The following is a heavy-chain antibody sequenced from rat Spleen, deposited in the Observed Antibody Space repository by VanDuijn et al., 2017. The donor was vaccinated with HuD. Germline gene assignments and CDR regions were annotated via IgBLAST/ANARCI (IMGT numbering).Heavy chain of an antibody. CDR2: ISYDGSST. Sequence: EVQLVESGGGLVQPGRSMKLSCAASGFTFSNYGMHWIRQAPKKGLEWVATISYDGSSTYYGDSVKGRFTISRDNAKTTLYLQMDSLRSEDTATYYCAMSGYYSSYTRLMDAWGQGASVTVSS. CDR1: GFTFSNYG. J-gene: IGHJ4*01. V-gene: IGHV5-29*01. D-gene: IGHD1-2*01. CDR3: AMSGYYSSYTRLMDA.